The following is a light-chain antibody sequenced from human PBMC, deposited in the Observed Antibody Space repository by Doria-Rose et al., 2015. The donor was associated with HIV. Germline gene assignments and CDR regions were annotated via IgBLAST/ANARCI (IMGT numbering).Light chain of an antibody. CDR1: QSISTW. CDR3: QHYQSYPYT. Sequence: ITFRASQSISTWLAWYQQKPGKAPKLQIYKASSLESGVPSRFSGSGSGTEFTLTISSLQPDDFASYYCQHYQSYPYTFGQGTKLEIK. CDR2: KAS. J-gene: IGKJ2*01. V-gene: IGKV1-5*03.